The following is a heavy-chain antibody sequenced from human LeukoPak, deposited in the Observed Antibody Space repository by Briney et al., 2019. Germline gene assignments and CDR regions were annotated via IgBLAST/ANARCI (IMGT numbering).Heavy chain of an antibody. J-gene: IGHJ6*03. D-gene: IGHD3-3*01. CDR3: ARGTYYDFWSGRGYYYYMDV. CDR2: INHSGST. CDR1: GGSFSGYY. Sequence: PSETLSLTCAVYGGSFSGYYWGWIRQPPGKGLEWIGEINHSGSTNYNPSLKSRVTISVDTSKNQFSLKLSSVTAVDTAVYYCARGTYYDFWSGRGYYYYMDVWGKGTTVTVSS. V-gene: IGHV4-34*01.